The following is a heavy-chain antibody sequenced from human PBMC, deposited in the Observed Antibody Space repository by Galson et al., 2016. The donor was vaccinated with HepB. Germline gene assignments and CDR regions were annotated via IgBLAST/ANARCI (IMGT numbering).Heavy chain of an antibody. CDR1: GGSIYSDNYW. CDR3: ARFPRGIGLILEGS. Sequence: ETLSLTCTVSGGSIYSDNYWWGWMRQPPGRGLEWIASIHYSRTTHYNPSLKSRPTISVDTSKNQFPLYLTSMSAADTAVYFCARFPRGIGLILEGSWGQGILVTVSS. J-gene: IGHJ4*02. V-gene: IGHV4-39*01. D-gene: IGHD2/OR15-2a*01. CDR2: IHYSRTT.